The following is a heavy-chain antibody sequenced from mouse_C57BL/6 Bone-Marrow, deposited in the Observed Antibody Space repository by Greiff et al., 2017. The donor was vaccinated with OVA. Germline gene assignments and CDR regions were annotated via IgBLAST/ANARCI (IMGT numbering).Heavy chain of an antibody. J-gene: IGHJ3*01. D-gene: IGHD1-1*01. CDR1: DSEVFPIAY. CDR2: ILPSIGRT. V-gene: IGHV15-2*01. CDR3: ARGGNYYGSRDRTFAY. Sequence: QVQLQQSGSELRSPGSSVKLSCKDFDSEVFPIAYMSWVRQKPGHGFEWIGGILPSIGRTIYGEKFEDKATLDADTLSNTAYLELNSLTSEDSAIYYCARGGNYYGSRDRTFAYWGQGTLVTVSA.